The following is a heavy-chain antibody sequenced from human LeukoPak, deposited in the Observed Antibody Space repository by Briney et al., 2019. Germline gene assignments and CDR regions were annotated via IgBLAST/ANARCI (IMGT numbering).Heavy chain of an antibody. CDR2: ISYDGTNR. Sequence: GGSLRLSCAVSGFTFSTYAIHWVRQAPGKGLEWVAVISYDGTNRYYADSVKGRFTISRDNSKNTLSLQMNSLRAEDTAVYYRARGLHFRVYDSSDYYPYWSQGTLVTVSS. D-gene: IGHD3-22*01. J-gene: IGHJ4*02. CDR1: GFTFSTYA. V-gene: IGHV3-30*04. CDR3: ARGLHFRVYDSSDYYPY.